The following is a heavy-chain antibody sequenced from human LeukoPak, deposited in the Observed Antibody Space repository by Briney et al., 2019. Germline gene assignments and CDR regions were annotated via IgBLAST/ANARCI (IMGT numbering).Heavy chain of an antibody. D-gene: IGHD3-22*01. CDR3: ARNYDSSGYYLGDY. Sequence: GGSLRLSCAASGFTFSSYAMHWVRQAPGKGLEWVAVISYDGSNKYYADSVKGRFTISRDNSKNTLYLQMNSLRAEDTAVYYCARNYDSSGYYLGDYRGQGTLVTVSS. CDR2: ISYDGSNK. V-gene: IGHV3-30-3*01. J-gene: IGHJ4*02. CDR1: GFTFSSYA.